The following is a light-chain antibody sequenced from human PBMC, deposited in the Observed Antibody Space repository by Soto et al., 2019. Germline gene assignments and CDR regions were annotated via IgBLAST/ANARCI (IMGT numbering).Light chain of an antibody. V-gene: IGLV2-11*01. CDR1: YSDVGTFYF. J-gene: IGLJ1*01. CDR2: DVT. CDR3: CSYAGRYTYI. Sequence: QSVLTQPHSVSGSPGQSVTISCTGSYSDVGTFYFVSWYQQYPGKGPKLIIYDVTERPSGVPDRFSGSKSGNTASLTISGLQAEDEADYYCCSYAGRYTYIFGSGTKVTVL.